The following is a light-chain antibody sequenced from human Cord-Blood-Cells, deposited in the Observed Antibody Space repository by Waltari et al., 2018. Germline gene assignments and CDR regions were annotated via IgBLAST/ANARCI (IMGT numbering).Light chain of an antibody. Sequence: DIQMTQSPSTLSASVGDRVTITCRASQSISNLLGWYQQKPGKAPKLLIYKASSLESGVPSRFSGSGSGTVFTLTISSLQPDDFATYYCQQYNSYSYTFGEGTKVEIK. CDR2: KAS. CDR1: QSISNL. V-gene: IGKV1-5*03. J-gene: IGKJ2*01. CDR3: QQYNSYSYT.